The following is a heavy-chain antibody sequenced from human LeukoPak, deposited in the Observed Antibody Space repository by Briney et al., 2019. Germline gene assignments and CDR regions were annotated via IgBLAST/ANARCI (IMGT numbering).Heavy chain of an antibody. CDR2: INPNSGGT. CDR3: ARDLLERRGWNWFDP. V-gene: IGHV1-2*02. Sequence: GASVKVSCKASGYTFTGYYMHWVRPAPGHGLAWLGWINPNSGGTNYAQKFQGRVTMTRDTSISTAYMELSRLRSDDTAVYYCARDLLERRGWNWFDPWGQGTLVTVSS. D-gene: IGHD1-1*01. CDR1: GYTFTGYY. J-gene: IGHJ5*02.